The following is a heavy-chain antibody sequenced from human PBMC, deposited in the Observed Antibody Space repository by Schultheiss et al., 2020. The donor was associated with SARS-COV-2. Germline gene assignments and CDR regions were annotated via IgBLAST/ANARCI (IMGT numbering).Heavy chain of an antibody. CDR3: ARSRVHTIFGVVITKYYYGMDV. D-gene: IGHD3-3*01. CDR1: GYTFTGYY. CDR2: ISAYNGNT. Sequence: GESLKISCKASGYTFTGYYMHWVRQAPGQGLEWMGWISAYNGNTNYAQKLQGRVTMTTDTSTSTAYMELSRLRSEDTAVYYCARSRVHTIFGVVITKYYYGMDVWGQGTTVTVSS. J-gene: IGHJ6*02. V-gene: IGHV1-18*04.